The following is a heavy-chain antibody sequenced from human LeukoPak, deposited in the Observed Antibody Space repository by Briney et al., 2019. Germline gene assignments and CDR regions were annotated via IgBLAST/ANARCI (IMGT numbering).Heavy chain of an antibody. Sequence: GESLKISCKGSGYSFTSYWIGWVRQMPGKGLEWMGIIYPGDSDTRYSPSFQGQVTISADKSISTAYLQWSSLKASDTAMYYCARPDYDSSGYPRVFDYWGQGTLVTVSS. CDR1: GYSFTSYW. J-gene: IGHJ4*02. V-gene: IGHV5-51*01. CDR3: ARPDYDSSGYPRVFDY. D-gene: IGHD3-22*01. CDR2: IYPGDSDT.